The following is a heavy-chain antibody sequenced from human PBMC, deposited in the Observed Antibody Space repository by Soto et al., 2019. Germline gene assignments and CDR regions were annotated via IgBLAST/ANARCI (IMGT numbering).Heavy chain of an antibody. D-gene: IGHD6-13*01. J-gene: IGHJ6*02. Sequence: PSETLSLTCTVSGGSISSGGYYWSWIRQHPGKGLEWIGYIYYSGSTYYNPSLKSRVTISVDTSKNQFSLKLSSVTAADTAVYYCGIPAAGDTNYYGMDVWGQGTTVTVSS. CDR1: GGSISSGGYY. CDR3: GIPAAGDTNYYGMDV. CDR2: IYYSGST. V-gene: IGHV4-31*03.